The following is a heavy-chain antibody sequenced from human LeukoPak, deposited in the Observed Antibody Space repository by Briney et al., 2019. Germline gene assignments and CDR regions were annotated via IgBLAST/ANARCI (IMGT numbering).Heavy chain of an antibody. Sequence: GGSLRLSCAASGFIFSSHGMNWVRQAPGKGLEWVSVISGSGGSTYYADSVKGQFTISRDNSKNTLYLQMNSLRAEETAVYYCARAGTGEVVVPPGFYWGQGTLVTVSS. J-gene: IGHJ4*02. V-gene: IGHV3-23*01. D-gene: IGHD2-2*01. CDR3: ARAGTGEVVVPPGFY. CDR1: GFIFSSHG. CDR2: ISGSGGST.